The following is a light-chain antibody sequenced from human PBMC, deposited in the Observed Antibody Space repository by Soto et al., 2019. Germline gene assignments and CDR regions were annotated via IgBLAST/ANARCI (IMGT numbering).Light chain of an antibody. Sequence: DIVMTQSPDSLAVSLGERATVNSKSSQGVLYNVYNKNHLGSYQQKPGQPPKLLIYLASTREFGVPDRFSGSGSGTDFTLTISRLQAEDVAIYYCQQYDSNPWTFGQGTKVEIK. CDR1: QGVLYNVYNKNH. J-gene: IGKJ1*01. CDR3: QQYDSNPWT. CDR2: LAS. V-gene: IGKV4-1*01.